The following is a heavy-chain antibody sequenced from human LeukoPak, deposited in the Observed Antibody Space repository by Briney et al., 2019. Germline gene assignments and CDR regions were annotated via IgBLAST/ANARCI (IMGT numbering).Heavy chain of an antibody. CDR2: IYYSGST. Sequence: SETLSLTCTVSGGSISSSSYYWGWIRQPPGKGLEWIGSIYYSGSTYYNPSLKSRVTISVDTSKNQFSLKLSSVTAADTAVYYCARVPPHGWLNYFDYWGQGTLVTVSS. J-gene: IGHJ4*02. CDR1: GGSISSSSYY. V-gene: IGHV4-39*07. CDR3: ARVPPHGWLNYFDY. D-gene: IGHD5-12*01.